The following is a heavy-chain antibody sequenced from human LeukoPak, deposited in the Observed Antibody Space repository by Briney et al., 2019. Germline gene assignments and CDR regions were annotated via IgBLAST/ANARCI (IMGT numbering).Heavy chain of an antibody. CDR1: GFTFDGYG. CDR3: AREPVDTAMVTEAWFDP. D-gene: IGHD5-18*01. Sequence: GGSLRLSCAASGFTFDGYGMSWVRQAPGKGLEWVSGINWNGGSTGYADSVKGRFTISRDNAKNSLYLRMNSLRAEDTALYYCAREPVDTAMVTEAWFDPWGQGTLVTVSS. J-gene: IGHJ5*02. CDR2: INWNGGST. V-gene: IGHV3-20*04.